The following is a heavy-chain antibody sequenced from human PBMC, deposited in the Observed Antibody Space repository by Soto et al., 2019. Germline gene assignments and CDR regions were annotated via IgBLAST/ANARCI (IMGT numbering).Heavy chain of an antibody. D-gene: IGHD1-7*01. J-gene: IGHJ4*02. CDR1: GIIFENFA. V-gene: IGHV3-64D*08. CDR2: ISGNGGAT. Sequence: EVQLVESGGGLVQPGGALRLTCSPSGIIFENFAMHWLRQAPGRGLEYVSSISGNGGATHDEDSVRGRFTISRDNSKSILFLQMSSLRPEDTAFYYCVKDYGRNWNYVFDFWGQGTLVTVSP. CDR3: VKDYGRNWNYVFDF.